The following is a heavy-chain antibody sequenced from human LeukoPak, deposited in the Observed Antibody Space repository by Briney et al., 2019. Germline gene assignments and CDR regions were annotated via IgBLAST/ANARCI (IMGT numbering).Heavy chain of an antibody. V-gene: IGHV3-20*04. CDR2: INWNGGST. CDR3: ARGGDYGDDYYYYYMDV. D-gene: IGHD4-17*01. Sequence: GGSLRLSCAASGFTFDDYGMSWVRQAPGKGLEWVSGINWNGGSTVYADSVKGRFTISRDNAKNSLYLQMNSLRAEDTALYYCARGGDYGDDYYYYYMDVWGKGTTVTVSS. CDR1: GFTFDDYG. J-gene: IGHJ6*03.